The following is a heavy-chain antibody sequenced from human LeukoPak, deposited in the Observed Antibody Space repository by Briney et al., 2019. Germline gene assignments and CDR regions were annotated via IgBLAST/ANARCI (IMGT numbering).Heavy chain of an antibody. Sequence: GGSLRLSCAASGFTFSSYEMNWVRQAPGKGLEWVSYISSSGSTIYYADSVKGRFTISRDNAMNSLYLQMNSLRAEDTAVYYCARAQPGYCSGGSCYEFDYWGQGTLVTVSS. J-gene: IGHJ4*02. V-gene: IGHV3-48*03. CDR3: ARAQPGYCSGGSCYEFDY. CDR1: GFTFSSYE. D-gene: IGHD2-15*01. CDR2: ISSSGSTI.